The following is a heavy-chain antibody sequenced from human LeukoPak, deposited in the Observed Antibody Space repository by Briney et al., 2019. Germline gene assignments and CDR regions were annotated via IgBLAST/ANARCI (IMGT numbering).Heavy chain of an antibody. D-gene: IGHD2-2*01. CDR2: INPNSGGT. J-gene: IGHJ6*03. CDR1: AFTLSELS. Sequence: ASVKVSCKVSAFTLSELSMHWVRQAPGQGLEWMGWINPNSGGTNYAQKFQGRVTMTRDTSISTAYMELSRLRSDDTAVYYCVTGNQLPLDYYYYMDVWGKGTTVTVSS. V-gene: IGHV1-2*02. CDR3: VTGNQLPLDYYYYMDV.